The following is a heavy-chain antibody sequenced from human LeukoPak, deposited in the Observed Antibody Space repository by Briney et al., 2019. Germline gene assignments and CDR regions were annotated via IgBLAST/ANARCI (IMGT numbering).Heavy chain of an antibody. CDR2: IYYSGST. V-gene: IGHV4-39*01. D-gene: IGHD6-19*01. J-gene: IGHJ4*02. Sequence: KPSETLSLTCTVSGGSISSSSYYWGWIRQPPGKGLEWIGSIYYSGSTYYNPSLKSRVTISVDTSKNQFSLKLSSVTAADTAVYYCARRASSGWKARLSNFDYWGQGTLVTVSS. CDR1: GGSISSSSYY. CDR3: ARRASSGWKARLSNFDY.